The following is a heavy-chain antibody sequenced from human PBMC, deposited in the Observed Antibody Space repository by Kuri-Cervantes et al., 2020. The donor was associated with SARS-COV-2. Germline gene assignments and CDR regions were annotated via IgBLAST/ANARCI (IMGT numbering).Heavy chain of an antibody. J-gene: IGHJ4*02. D-gene: IGHD3-10*01. Sequence: SVKVSCKASGGTFRTYTISWVRQAPGQGLEWMGGIIPILDIPTYAPKFQGRVTITADKATNTAHVELNSLTSQDTAVYYCAREGPAGPDGVDPLAWGQGTLVTVSS. CDR1: GGTFRTYT. CDR2: IIPILDIP. CDR3: AREGPAGPDGVDPLA. V-gene: IGHV1-69*10.